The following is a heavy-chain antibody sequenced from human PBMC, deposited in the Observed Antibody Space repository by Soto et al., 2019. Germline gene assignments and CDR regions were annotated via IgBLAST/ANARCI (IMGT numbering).Heavy chain of an antibody. J-gene: IGHJ6*02. Sequence: QVQLVQSGAEVKKPGASVKVSCKASGYTFTSYAMHWVRQAPGQRLEWMGWINAGNGNTKYSQKFQGRVTITRDTSASXXYXEXXSLRSEDTAVYYCARDPSYSSGWYGGYYYYYGMDVWGQGTTVTVSS. V-gene: IGHV1-3*01. CDR3: ARDPSYSSGWYGGYYYYYGMDV. CDR2: INAGNGNT. CDR1: GYTFTSYA. D-gene: IGHD6-19*01.